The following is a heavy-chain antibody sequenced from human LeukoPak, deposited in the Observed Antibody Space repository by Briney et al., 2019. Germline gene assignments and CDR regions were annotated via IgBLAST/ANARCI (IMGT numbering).Heavy chain of an antibody. CDR2: ISAYNGNT. V-gene: IGHV1-18*01. CDR3: ARDKSLGWEPGGNWFDP. D-gene: IGHD1-26*01. Sequence: ASVKVSCEASGYTFTSYGISWVRQAPGQGLEWMGWISAYNGNTNYAQKLQGRVTMTTDTSTSTAYMELRSLRSDDTAVYYCARDKSLGWEPGGNWFDPWGQGTLVTVSS. J-gene: IGHJ5*02. CDR1: GYTFTSYG.